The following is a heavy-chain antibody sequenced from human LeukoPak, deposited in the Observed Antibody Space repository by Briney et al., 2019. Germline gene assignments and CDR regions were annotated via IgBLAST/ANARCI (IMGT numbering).Heavy chain of an antibody. D-gene: IGHD3-16*01. CDR2: ISSTGGTA. CDR3: ARDGGSFGY. V-gene: IGHV3-23*01. CDR1: GFTFSSFG. J-gene: IGHJ4*02. Sequence: GGTLRLSCAASGFTFSSFGMSWVRQAPGKGLEWVSAISSTGGTAYYADSVKGRFTISRDNSKNSLYLQMNSLRAEDTAVYYCARDGGSFGYWGQGTLVTVSS.